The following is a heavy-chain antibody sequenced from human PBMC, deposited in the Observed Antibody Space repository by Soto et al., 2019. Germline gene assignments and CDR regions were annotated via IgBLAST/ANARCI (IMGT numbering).Heavy chain of an antibody. Sequence: PGGSLRLSXAASGFTFSGYEMNWVRQAPGKGLEWISYISTSGSTIYYADSVRGRFTISRDDAKNSLYLQMNSLRAEDTAVYYCTRDKAAGYLPFDFWGQGTLVTVSS. V-gene: IGHV3-48*03. J-gene: IGHJ4*02. D-gene: IGHD6-25*01. CDR3: TRDKAAGYLPFDF. CDR2: ISTSGSTI. CDR1: GFTFSGYE.